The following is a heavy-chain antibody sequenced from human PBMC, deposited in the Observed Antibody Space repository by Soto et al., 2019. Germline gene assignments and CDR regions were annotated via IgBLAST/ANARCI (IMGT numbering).Heavy chain of an antibody. CDR3: ARADQYYDFWSGFDY. D-gene: IGHD3-3*01. V-gene: IGHV1-3*01. CDR2: INAGNGNT. J-gene: IGHJ4*02. Sequence: QVQLVQSGAEVKKPGASVKVSCKASGYTFTSYAMHWVRQAPGQRLEWMGWINAGNGNTKYSQKFQGRVTITRDTSASTAYMELSSLRSEDTAVYYCARADQYYDFWSGFDYWGQGTLVTVSS. CDR1: GYTFTSYA.